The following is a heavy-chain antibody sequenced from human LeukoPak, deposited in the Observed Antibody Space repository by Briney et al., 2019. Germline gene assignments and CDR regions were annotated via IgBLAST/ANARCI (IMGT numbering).Heavy chain of an antibody. D-gene: IGHD6-19*01. CDR2: INSDGNTT. CDR3: ARDRPDSSGWKFDY. Sequence: GGSLRLSCAASGFTFSSYWMHWVRQAPGKGLVWVSHINSDGNTTNYADSVKGRFTISRDNAKNSLYLQMNSLRAEDTAVYYCARDRPDSSGWKFDYWGQGTLVTVSS. V-gene: IGHV3-74*01. J-gene: IGHJ4*02. CDR1: GFTFSSYW.